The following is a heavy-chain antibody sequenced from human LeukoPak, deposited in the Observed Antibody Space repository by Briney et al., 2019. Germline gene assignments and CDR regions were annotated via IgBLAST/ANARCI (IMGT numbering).Heavy chain of an antibody. CDR1: GFTVSSNY. Sequence: GGSLRLSCAASGFTVSSNYMSWVRQAPGKGLEWVSVIYSGGSTYYADSVKGRFTISRDNSKNTLYLQMTSLRAEDTAVYYCASGSSQPDDAFDIWGQGTMVTVSS. CDR3: ASGSSQPDDAFDI. J-gene: IGHJ3*02. CDR2: IYSGGST. D-gene: IGHD3-10*01. V-gene: IGHV3-53*05.